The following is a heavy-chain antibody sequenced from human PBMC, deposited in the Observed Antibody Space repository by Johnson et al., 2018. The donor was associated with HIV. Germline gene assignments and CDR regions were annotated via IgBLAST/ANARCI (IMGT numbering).Heavy chain of an antibody. CDR2: IRYDGSNK. J-gene: IGHJ3*02. CDR3: ARAGVGAGAFDI. V-gene: IGHV3-33*01. CDR1: GFTFSSYG. D-gene: IGHD1-26*01. Sequence: QVQLVESGGGVVQPGRSLRLSCAASGFTFSSYGMHWVRQAPGKGLEWVAFIRYDGSNKYYADSVKGRFTISRDNSKNTLYLQMNSLRAGDTAVYYCARAGVGAGAFDIWGQGTMVTVSS.